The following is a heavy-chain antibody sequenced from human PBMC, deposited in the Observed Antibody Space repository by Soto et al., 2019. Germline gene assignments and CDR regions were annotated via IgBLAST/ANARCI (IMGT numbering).Heavy chain of an antibody. CDR3: ARDYFDSSDYTTNWFDP. CDR2: IYHTWNA. CDR1: GDSISNSRFY. D-gene: IGHD3-22*01. Sequence: PSETLSLTCSVSGDSISNSRFYWAWIRQPPGEGLEWIGSIYHTWNAYYNPSLKSRVTIFVDTSKNQFSLKLTSVTAADTALYYCARDYFDSSDYTTNWFDPWGQGTLVTVSS. V-gene: IGHV4-39*01. J-gene: IGHJ5*02.